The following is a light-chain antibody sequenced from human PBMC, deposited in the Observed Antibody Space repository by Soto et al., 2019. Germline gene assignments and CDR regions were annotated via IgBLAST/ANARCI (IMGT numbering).Light chain of an antibody. Sequence: DIVLTQSPVTLSLSPRERATLSCRASQSVSSNHLAWYQQKPGQAPRLLIYGASRRATGIPDRFSGSGSGTDFTLTISRLEPEDFAVYYCQQYGNSPRTFGQGTKVDIK. CDR1: QSVSSNH. J-gene: IGKJ1*01. CDR3: QQYGNSPRT. CDR2: GAS. V-gene: IGKV3-20*01.